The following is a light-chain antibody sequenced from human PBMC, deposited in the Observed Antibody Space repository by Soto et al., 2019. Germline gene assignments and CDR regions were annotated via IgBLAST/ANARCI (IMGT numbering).Light chain of an antibody. Sequence: QAVVTQEPSLTVSPGGTVTLTCASNTGVVTSGYYPNWVQQKPGKPPRALIYSTDRKHSWTPARFSGSLLGGKAALILSGVQPEDEADYYCLLADGYGPQVFGGGTKLTVL. V-gene: IGLV7-43*01. J-gene: IGLJ3*02. CDR3: LLADGYGPQV. CDR1: TGVVTSGYY. CDR2: STD.